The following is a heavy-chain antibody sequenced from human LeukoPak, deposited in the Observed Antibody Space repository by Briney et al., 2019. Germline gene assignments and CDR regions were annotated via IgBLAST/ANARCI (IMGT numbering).Heavy chain of an antibody. V-gene: IGHV3-21*01. CDR1: GFTFRSYS. J-gene: IGHJ4*02. Sequence: PGGSLRLSCAASGFTFRSYSMNWVRQAPGKGLEWVSSISSSSSYIYYADSVKGRFTISRDNAKNSLYLQMNSLRAEDTAVYYCARGPKYSSGWSFFDYWGQGTLVTVSS. CDR2: ISSSSSYI. CDR3: ARGPKYSSGWSFFDY. D-gene: IGHD6-19*01.